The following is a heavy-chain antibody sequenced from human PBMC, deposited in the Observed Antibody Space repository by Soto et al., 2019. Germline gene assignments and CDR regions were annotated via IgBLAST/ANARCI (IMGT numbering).Heavy chain of an antibody. V-gene: IGHV3-23*01. Sequence: GGSLRLSCAASGFTFSSYAMSWVRQAPGKGLEWGSAISGSGGSTYYADSVKGRFTISRDNSKNTLYLQMNSLRAEDTAVYYCAKDRDIVVVPAAPSVWGKGTTVTVSS. CDR1: GFTFSSYA. CDR2: ISGSGGST. D-gene: IGHD2-2*01. CDR3: AKDRDIVVVPAAPSV. J-gene: IGHJ6*04.